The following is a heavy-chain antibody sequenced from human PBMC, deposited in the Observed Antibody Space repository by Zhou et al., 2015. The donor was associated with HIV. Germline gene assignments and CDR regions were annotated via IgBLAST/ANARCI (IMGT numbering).Heavy chain of an antibody. D-gene: IGHD3-10*01. Sequence: EVQLVESGGGLVQPGRSLRLSCAASGFTFDDYAMHWVRQAPGKGLEWVSGISWNSGSIGYADSVKGRFTISRDNAKNSLYLQMNSLRAEDTALYYCAKGPFSMVRGVPLDYWGQGTLVTVSS. J-gene: IGHJ4*02. V-gene: IGHV3-9*01. CDR3: AKGPFSMVRGVPLDY. CDR2: ISWNSGSI. CDR1: GFTFDDYA.